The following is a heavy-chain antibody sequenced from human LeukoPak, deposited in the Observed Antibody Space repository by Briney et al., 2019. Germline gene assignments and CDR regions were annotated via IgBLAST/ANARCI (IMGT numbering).Heavy chain of an antibody. Sequence: SETLSLTCAVSIDSTNGNYWSWIRQPPGKGLEWIGYIYYSGSTNYNPSLKSRVTISVDTSKNQFSLKLSSVTAADTAMYYCARHSRVASAKFDYWGQGTLVTVSS. CDR2: IYYSGST. CDR3: ARHSRVASAKFDY. J-gene: IGHJ4*02. D-gene: IGHD6-25*01. V-gene: IGHV4-59*08. CDR1: IDSTNGNY.